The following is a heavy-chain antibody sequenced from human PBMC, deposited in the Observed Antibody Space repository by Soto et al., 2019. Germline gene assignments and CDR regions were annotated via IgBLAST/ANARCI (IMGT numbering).Heavy chain of an antibody. V-gene: IGHV4-31*03. CDR3: AGTAMVTGGFDY. CDR1: GGSISSGGYY. CDR2: IYYSGST. J-gene: IGHJ4*02. D-gene: IGHD5-18*01. Sequence: ASETLSLTCTVSGGSISSGGYYWSWIRQHPGKGLEWIGYIYYSGSTYYNPSLKSRVTISVDTSKNQFSLKLSSVTATDTAVYYCAGTAMVTGGFDYGGQGTLVNVSS.